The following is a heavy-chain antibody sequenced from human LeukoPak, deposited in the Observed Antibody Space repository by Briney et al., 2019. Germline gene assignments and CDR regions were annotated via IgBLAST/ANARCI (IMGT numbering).Heavy chain of an antibody. CDR3: ARDIRGYGDYVDY. J-gene: IGHJ4*02. Sequence: PSETLSLTCAVYGGSFSGYYWSWIRQPPGKGLEWIGSIYYSGSTYYNPSLKSRVTISVDTSKNQFSLKLSSVTAADTAVYYCARDIRGYGDYVDYWGQGTLVTVSS. CDR1: GGSFSGYY. CDR2: IYYSGST. V-gene: IGHV4-34*01. D-gene: IGHD5-12*01.